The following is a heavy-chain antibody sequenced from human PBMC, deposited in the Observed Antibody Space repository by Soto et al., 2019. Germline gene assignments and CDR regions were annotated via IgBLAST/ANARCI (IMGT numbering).Heavy chain of an antibody. CDR1: GFTFSDYS. CDR3: ASRYCSGGSCTNLDY. J-gene: IGHJ4*02. Sequence: EVQLVESGGGLVQPGGSLRLSCAVSGFTFSDYSMNWVRQAPGKGLEWVSSISSSSSYIYYADSVKGRFTISRDNAKESLYLQMNSLRAEDTAVYYCASRYCSGGSCTNLDYWGQGTLVTVSS. D-gene: IGHD2-15*01. V-gene: IGHV3-21*01. CDR2: ISSSSSYI.